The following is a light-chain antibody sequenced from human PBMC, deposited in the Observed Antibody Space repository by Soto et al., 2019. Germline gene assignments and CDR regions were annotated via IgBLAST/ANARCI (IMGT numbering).Light chain of an antibody. CDR3: QQYYSYLRT. CDR2: AAS. V-gene: IGKV1-39*01. Sequence: IQMTQYHLSLSASVGDRVTITCRASQSPSRFLNWYQQKSGKAPKLLIYAASTLQSGVPSRFSGSGSGTDFTLTISCLQSEDFATYYCQQYYSYLRTFGQGSKVDIK. J-gene: IGKJ1*01. CDR1: QSPSRF.